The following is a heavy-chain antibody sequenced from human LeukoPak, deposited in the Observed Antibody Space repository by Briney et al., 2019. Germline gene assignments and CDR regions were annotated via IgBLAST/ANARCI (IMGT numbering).Heavy chain of an antibody. CDR1: GFTLSSYE. V-gene: IGHV3-48*03. D-gene: IGHD5-18*01. J-gene: IGHJ4*02. Sequence: PGGSLRLSCAASGFTLSSYEMNWVRQAPGKGLEWVSYISSSGSTIYYADSVKGRFTISRDNAKNSLYLQMNSLRAEDTAVYYCARCGYSYGFFDYWGQGTLVTVSS. CDR2: ISSSGSTI. CDR3: ARCGYSYGFFDY.